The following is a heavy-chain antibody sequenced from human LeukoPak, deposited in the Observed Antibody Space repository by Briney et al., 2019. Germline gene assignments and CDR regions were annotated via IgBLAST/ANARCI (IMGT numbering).Heavy chain of an antibody. CDR1: GFTFSSYW. CDR2: IKQDGSEK. CDR3: ARLHYDILTGYYGVFDY. D-gene: IGHD3-9*01. V-gene: IGHV3-7*03. Sequence: GGSLRLSCAASGFTFSSYWMSWVRQAPGKGLEWVANIKQDGSEKYYVDSVKGRFTISRDNAKISLYLQMNSLRAEDTAVYYCARLHYDILTGYYGVFDYWGQGTLVTVSS. J-gene: IGHJ4*02.